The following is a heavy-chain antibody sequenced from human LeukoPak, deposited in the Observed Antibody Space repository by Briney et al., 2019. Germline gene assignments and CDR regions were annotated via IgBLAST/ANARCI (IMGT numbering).Heavy chain of an antibody. CDR1: GGTFSSYA. J-gene: IGHJ5*02. Sequence: VASVKVSCKASGGTFSSYAISWVRQAPGQGLEWMGRIIPIFGIANYAQKFQGRVTITADKSTSTAYMELSSLRSEDTAVYHCARVSSSWVNGRDWFDPWGQGTLVTVSS. CDR3: ARVSSSWVNGRDWFDP. D-gene: IGHD6-13*01. CDR2: IIPIFGIA. V-gene: IGHV1-69*04.